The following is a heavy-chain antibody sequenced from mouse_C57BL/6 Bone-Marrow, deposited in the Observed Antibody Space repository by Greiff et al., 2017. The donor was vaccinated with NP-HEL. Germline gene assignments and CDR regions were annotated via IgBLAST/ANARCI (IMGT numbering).Heavy chain of an antibody. J-gene: IGHJ2*01. CDR1: GYTFTSYD. V-gene: IGHV1-85*01. CDR2: IYPRDGST. Sequence: QVQLQQSGPELVKPGASVKLSCKASGYTFTSYDINRGKQRPGQGLEWIGWIYPRDGSTKYNEKFKGKATLTVDTSSSTAFMELHSLTSEDSSVYFCARNYRSSYWGQGTTLTVSS. D-gene: IGHD1-1*01. CDR3: ARNYRSSY.